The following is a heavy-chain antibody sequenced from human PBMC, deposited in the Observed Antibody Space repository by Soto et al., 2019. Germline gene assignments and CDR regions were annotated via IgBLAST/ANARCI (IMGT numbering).Heavy chain of an antibody. Sequence: ASVKVSCKASGYTFTSYGISWVRQAPGQGLEWMGWISAYNGNTNYAQKLQGRVTMTTDTSTSTAYMELRSLRSDDTAVYYCARGTVTSRKYYYYGMDVWGQGTTVTVSS. D-gene: IGHD4-4*01. CDR2: ISAYNGNT. V-gene: IGHV1-18*01. CDR1: GYTFTSYG. CDR3: ARGTVTSRKYYYYGMDV. J-gene: IGHJ6*02.